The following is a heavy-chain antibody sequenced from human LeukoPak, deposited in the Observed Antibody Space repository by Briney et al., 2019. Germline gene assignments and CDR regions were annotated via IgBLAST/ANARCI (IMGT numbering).Heavy chain of an antibody. CDR2: ITSDSGHI. Sequence: GGSLRLSCAASGLIFSSYSMNWVRQAPGKGLERVSSITSDSGHIYYADSVKGRFTISRDNAKNSLYLQMNSLRAEDTAVYYCASPGGNDYWGQGTLVTVSS. CDR1: GLIFSSYS. D-gene: IGHD1-26*01. CDR3: ASPGGNDY. V-gene: IGHV3-21*01. J-gene: IGHJ4*02.